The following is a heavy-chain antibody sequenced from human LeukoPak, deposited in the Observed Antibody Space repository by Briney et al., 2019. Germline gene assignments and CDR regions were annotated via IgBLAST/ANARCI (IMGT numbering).Heavy chain of an antibody. J-gene: IGHJ5*02. CDR1: EGTFSSYA. V-gene: IGHV1-69*05. Sequence: SVKVSCKASEGTFSSYAISWVRKPPGPGLEWMGGMIPIFGTANYAQTFQGRVTITTDESTSTAYMELSSLRSEDTAVYYCAREEPGIAAAGSKGGSWFDPWGQGTLVTVSS. D-gene: IGHD6-13*01. CDR2: MIPIFGTA. CDR3: AREEPGIAAAGSKGGSWFDP.